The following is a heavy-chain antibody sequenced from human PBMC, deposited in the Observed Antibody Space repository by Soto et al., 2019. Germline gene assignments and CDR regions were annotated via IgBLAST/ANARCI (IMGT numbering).Heavy chain of an antibody. CDR3: ARDLGGKTSY. CDR1: GFTFSTYW. Sequence: EVQLVESGGGLVQPGGSLRLSCAASGFTFSTYWMSWVRQAPGKGLEWVANINQDGSDKYYLDSVKGRFTISRDNAKNSLYLQMNSLRAEDTALYFCARDLGGKTSYWGQGTLVTVSS. CDR2: INQDGSDK. J-gene: IGHJ4*02. D-gene: IGHD2-15*01. V-gene: IGHV3-7*03.